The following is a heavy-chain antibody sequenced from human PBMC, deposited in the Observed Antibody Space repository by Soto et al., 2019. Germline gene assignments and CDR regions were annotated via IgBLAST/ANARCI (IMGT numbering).Heavy chain of an antibody. CDR3: ASGEGLVGATRLGWFDP. Sequence: GASVKVSCKASGYTFTGYYMHWVRQAPGQGLEWMGWINPNSGGTNYAQKIQGWVTMTRDTSISTAYMELSRLRSDDTAVYYCASGEGLVGATRLGWFDPWGQGTLVTVSS. D-gene: IGHD1-26*01. V-gene: IGHV1-2*04. CDR1: GYTFTGYY. J-gene: IGHJ5*02. CDR2: INPNSGGT.